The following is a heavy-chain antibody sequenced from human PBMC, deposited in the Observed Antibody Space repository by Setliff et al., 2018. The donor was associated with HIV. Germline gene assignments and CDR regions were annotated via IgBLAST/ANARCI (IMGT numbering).Heavy chain of an antibody. Sequence: PSETLSLTCTVSGGSISVYYWSWIRQPPGKGLEWTGYIYYTGSTNYNPSLKSRVTISLDTSKNQFSLKLSSVTAADTAVYYCARGLSIFGVATPGFYSFMDVWGKGTTVTVSS. CDR3: ARGLSIFGVATPGFYSFMDV. CDR2: IYYTGST. D-gene: IGHD3-3*01. J-gene: IGHJ6*03. CDR1: GGSISVYY. V-gene: IGHV4-59*01.